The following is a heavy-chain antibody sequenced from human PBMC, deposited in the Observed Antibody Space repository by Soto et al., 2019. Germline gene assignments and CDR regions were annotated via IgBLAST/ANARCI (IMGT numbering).Heavy chain of an antibody. V-gene: IGHV3-23*01. CDR2: ISGSGAGT. Sequence: EIELLESGGGLVQPGGSLRLSCAASGFTFTTYAMGWVRQAPGKGLEWVSSISGSGAGTFYADSVKGRFTISRDNAKKMVYLKMNGLRADDTAVYYCAKEALTVAGNNFDSWGQGTLVTVSS. CDR3: AKEALTVAGNNFDS. CDR1: GFTFTTYA. J-gene: IGHJ4*02. D-gene: IGHD6-19*01.